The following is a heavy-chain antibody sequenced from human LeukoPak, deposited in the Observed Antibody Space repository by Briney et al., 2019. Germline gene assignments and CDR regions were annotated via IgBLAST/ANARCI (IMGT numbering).Heavy chain of an antibody. CDR3: ARVSAALFDY. V-gene: IGHV4-34*01. J-gene: IGHJ4*02. D-gene: IGHD6-13*01. Sequence: SETLSLTCAVYGGSFSGYYWSWIRQPPGKGLEWIGSIYYSGSTYYNPSLKSRVTISVDTSKNQFSPKLSSVTAADTAVYYCARVSAALFDYWGQGTLVTVSS. CDR1: GGSFSGYY. CDR2: IYYSGST.